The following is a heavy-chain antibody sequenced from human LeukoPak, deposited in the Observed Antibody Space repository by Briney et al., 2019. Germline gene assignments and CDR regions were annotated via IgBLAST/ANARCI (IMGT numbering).Heavy chain of an antibody. CDR2: IYYSGST. CDR3: ARLAVAGTGMLYYFDY. CDR1: GGYISTSSYY. Sequence: PSETLSLTCTVSGGYISTSSYYWGWIRQPPGKGLEWIGSIYYSGSTYYNPSLKSRVTISVDTSKNQFSLKLSSVTAADTAVYYCARLAVAGTGMLYYFDYWGQGTLVTVSS. D-gene: IGHD6-19*01. V-gene: IGHV4-39*01. J-gene: IGHJ4*02.